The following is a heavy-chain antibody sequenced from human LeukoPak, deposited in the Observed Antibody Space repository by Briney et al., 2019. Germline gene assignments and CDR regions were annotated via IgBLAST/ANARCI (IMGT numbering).Heavy chain of an antibody. V-gene: IGHV1-8*03. CDR2: MNPNSGNT. CDR3: SRVLGLVGATTGFNY. CDR1: GYTFTSCD. Sequence: ASVKVSCKASGYTFTSCDINWVRQAAGQGLEWMGWMNPNSGNTGYAQKFQGRVTITRHTSISTVYMELSSLSSEATAVFYFSRVLGLVGATTGFNYWGQGTPVTASS. D-gene: IGHD1-26*01. J-gene: IGHJ4*02.